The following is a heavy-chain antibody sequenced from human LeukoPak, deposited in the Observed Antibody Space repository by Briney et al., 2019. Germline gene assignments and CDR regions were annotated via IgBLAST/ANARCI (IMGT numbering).Heavy chain of an antibody. CDR3: ARDYSNSVGPHWFDP. D-gene: IGHD4-11*01. J-gene: IGHJ5*02. Sequence: GGSLRLSCAASGFTFSSYAMHWVRQAPGKGLEWVAVISYDGSNKYYADSAKGRFTISRDNSKNTLYLQMNSLRAEDTAVYFCARDYSNSVGPHWFDPWGQGTLVTVSS. CDR1: GFTFSSYA. CDR2: ISYDGSNK. V-gene: IGHV3-30-3*01.